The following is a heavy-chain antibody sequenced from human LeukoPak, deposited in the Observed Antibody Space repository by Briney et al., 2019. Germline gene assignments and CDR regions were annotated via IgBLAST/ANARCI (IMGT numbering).Heavy chain of an antibody. CDR2: ISSSSSYI. Sequence: GGTLSLSCAASGFTFSSYSMNWVRQAPGKGLEWVSSISSSSSYIYYADSVKGRFTISTDNAKNSLYLQMNRPRAEVTAVYYCAREADTAIDYWGQGTLVTVSS. V-gene: IGHV3-21*01. D-gene: IGHD5-18*01. CDR1: GFTFSSYS. J-gene: IGHJ4*02. CDR3: AREADTAIDY.